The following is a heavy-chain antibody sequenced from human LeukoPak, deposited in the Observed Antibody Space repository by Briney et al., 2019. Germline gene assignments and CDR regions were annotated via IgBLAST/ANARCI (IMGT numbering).Heavy chain of an antibody. J-gene: IGHJ4*02. Sequence: GASVKVSCKASGGTFSSYAISWVRQAPGQGLEWMGGIIPIFGTANYAQKFQGRVTITADESTSTAYMELSGLRSEDTAVYYCAREPYYDILTGYLDYWGQGTLVTVSS. V-gene: IGHV1-69*13. D-gene: IGHD3-9*01. CDR2: IIPIFGTA. CDR3: AREPYYDILTGYLDY. CDR1: GGTFSSYA.